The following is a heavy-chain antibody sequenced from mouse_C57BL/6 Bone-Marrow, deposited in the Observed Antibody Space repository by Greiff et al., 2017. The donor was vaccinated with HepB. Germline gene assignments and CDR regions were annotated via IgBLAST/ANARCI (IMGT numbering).Heavy chain of an antibody. V-gene: IGHV7-3*01. CDR1: GFTFTDYY. Sequence: EVMLVESGGGLVQPGGSLSLSCAASGFTFTDYYMSWVRQPPGKALEWLGFIRNKANGYTTEYSASVKGRFTISSDNSQSILYLQMNALEAEDSATYDCARSSIDYDGSKTSYYAMDYWGQGTSVTVSS. D-gene: IGHD1-1*01. J-gene: IGHJ4*01. CDR3: ARSSIDYDGSKTSYYAMDY. CDR2: IRNKANGYTT.